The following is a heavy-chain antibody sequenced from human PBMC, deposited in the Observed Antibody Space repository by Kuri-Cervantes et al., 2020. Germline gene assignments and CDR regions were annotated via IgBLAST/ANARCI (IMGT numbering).Heavy chain of an antibody. CDR3: ARVSWNLQGGGYFQH. D-gene: IGHD1-1*01. Sequence: SETLSLTFAVYGGSFSGYYWSWIRQPPGKGLEWIGEINHSGSTNYNPSLKSRVTISVDTSKNQFSLKLSSVTAADTAVYYCARVSWNLQGGGYFQHWGQGTLVTVSS. J-gene: IGHJ1*01. CDR2: INHSGST. V-gene: IGHV4-34*01. CDR1: GGSFSGYY.